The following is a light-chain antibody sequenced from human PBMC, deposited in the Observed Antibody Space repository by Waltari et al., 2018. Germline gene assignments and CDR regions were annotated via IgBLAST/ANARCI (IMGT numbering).Light chain of an antibody. Sequence: SYVLTQPPSVSVAPGETARITCGGDHLGSYSVHWYQQKPRQAPVLVIFYDSDRPSGIPARFSGSNSGNTATLTITSVEAGDEARYYCQVWHPDIDPGVFGTGTEVTVL. J-gene: IGLJ1*01. V-gene: IGLV3-21*04. CDR1: HLGSYS. CDR2: YDS. CDR3: QVWHPDIDPGV.